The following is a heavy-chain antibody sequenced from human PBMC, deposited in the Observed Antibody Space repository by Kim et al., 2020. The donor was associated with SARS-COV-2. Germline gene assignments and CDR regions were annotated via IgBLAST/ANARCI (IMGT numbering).Heavy chain of an antibody. V-gene: IGHV3-43*01. Sequence: YEDPWKGRITGSRDNSKNSLYLQMNNLRSDDTAVYFCAKDSNGYGTGYFPSWGQGTLVTVSS. D-gene: IGHD5-12*01. J-gene: IGHJ4*02. CDR3: AKDSNGYGTGYFPS.